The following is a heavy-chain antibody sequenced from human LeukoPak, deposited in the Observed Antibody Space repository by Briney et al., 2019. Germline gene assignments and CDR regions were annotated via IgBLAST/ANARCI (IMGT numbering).Heavy chain of an antibody. V-gene: IGHV1-46*01. J-gene: IGHJ6*03. CDR3: ARMYYDYMDV. D-gene: IGHD3-16*01. Sequence: ASVKVSCKASGYTFTNYYMHWVRQAPGQGLEWMGIINPSGGSTSYAQKFQGRVTMTRDMSTSTVYMELSSLRSEDTAVYYCARMYYDYMDVWGKGTTVTVSS. CDR2: INPSGGST. CDR1: GYTFTNYY.